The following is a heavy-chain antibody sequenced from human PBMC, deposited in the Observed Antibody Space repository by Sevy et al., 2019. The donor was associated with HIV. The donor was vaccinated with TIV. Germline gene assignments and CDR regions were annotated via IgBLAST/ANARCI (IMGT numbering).Heavy chain of an antibody. D-gene: IGHD6-13*01. V-gene: IGHV1-2*02. J-gene: IGHJ6*03. CDR2: IDPYTGDT. Sequence: ASVKVSCKASGFTFTGYKIYWVRQAPGQGLEWMGWIDPYTGDTNYARNFKGRVTMTMDTSINTAYMELSRLRSDDTAMYYCASGSSTWYNYYYYMDVWGKGTTVTVSS. CDR1: GFTFTGYK. CDR3: ASGSSTWYNYYYYMDV.